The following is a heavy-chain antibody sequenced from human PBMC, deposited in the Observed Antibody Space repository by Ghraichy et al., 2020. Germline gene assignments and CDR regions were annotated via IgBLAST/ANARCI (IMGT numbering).Heavy chain of an antibody. D-gene: IGHD3-10*01. V-gene: IGHV3-7*01. CDR1: GFTFSSYW. CDR3: ARDWEVRGGRYYYGMDV. J-gene: IGHJ6*02. Sequence: GGSLRLSCAASGFTFSSYWMSWVRQAPGKGLEWVANIKQDGSEKYYVDSVKGRFTISRDNAKNSLYLQMNSLRAEDTAVYYCARDWEVRGGRYYYGMDVWGQGTTVTVSS. CDR2: IKQDGSEK.